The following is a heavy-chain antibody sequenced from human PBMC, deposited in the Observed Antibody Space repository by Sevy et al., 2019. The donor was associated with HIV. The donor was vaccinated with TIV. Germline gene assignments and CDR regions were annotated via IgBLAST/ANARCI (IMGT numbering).Heavy chain of an antibody. J-gene: IGHJ4*02. D-gene: IGHD6-13*01. Sequence: GGSLRLSCEGSGYTFSNYWMHWVRQAPGKGLEWVSRVNSDGGDTAYADSVKGRFTISRDNAENTMSLQMNSLRAEDTGLYYCVAANSWEDYWGQGTLVTVSS. CDR1: GYTFSNYW. V-gene: IGHV3-74*01. CDR3: VAANSWEDY. CDR2: VNSDGGDT.